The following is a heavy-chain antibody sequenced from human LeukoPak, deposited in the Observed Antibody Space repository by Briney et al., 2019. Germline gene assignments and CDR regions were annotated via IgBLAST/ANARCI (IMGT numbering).Heavy chain of an antibody. V-gene: IGHV4-59*01. Sequence: SETLSLTCTVSGGSISSYYWSWIRQPPGKGLEWIGYIYYSGSTNYNPSLKSRVTISVDTSKNQFSLKLSSVTAADTAVYYCARAIQLGLNWFDPWGQGTLVTVSS. CDR2: IYYSGST. CDR1: GGSISSYY. CDR3: ARAIQLGLNWFDP. D-gene: IGHD5-18*01. J-gene: IGHJ5*02.